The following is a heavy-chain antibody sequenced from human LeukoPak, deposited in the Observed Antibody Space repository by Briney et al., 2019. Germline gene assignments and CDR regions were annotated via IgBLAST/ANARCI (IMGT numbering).Heavy chain of an antibody. CDR2: ISGDGGST. D-gene: IGHD3-10*01. CDR3: AKDGGFGELLLN. J-gene: IGHJ4*02. Sequence: AGGSLRLSCAASGFTFDDYAMHWVRQAPGKGLEWVSLISGDGGSTYYADSVKGRFTISRDNGKNSLYLQMNSLRTEDTALYYCAKDGGFGELLLNWGQGTLVTVSS. V-gene: IGHV3-43*02. CDR1: GFTFDDYA.